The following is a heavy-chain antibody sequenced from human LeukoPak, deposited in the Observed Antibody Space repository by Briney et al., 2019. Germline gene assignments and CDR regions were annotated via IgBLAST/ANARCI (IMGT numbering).Heavy chain of an antibody. Sequence: GASVKLSCNASGYTFTGYYMHWVRRAPGQGLEWMGWINPNSCGTNYAQKFQGRVTITRDTSISTAYMELSRLRSDDTAVYYCASNTDYYDSSGCFDYWGQGTLVTVSS. CDR3: ASNTDYYDSSGCFDY. D-gene: IGHD3-22*01. V-gene: IGHV1-2*02. CDR1: GYTFTGYY. J-gene: IGHJ4*02. CDR2: INPNSCGT.